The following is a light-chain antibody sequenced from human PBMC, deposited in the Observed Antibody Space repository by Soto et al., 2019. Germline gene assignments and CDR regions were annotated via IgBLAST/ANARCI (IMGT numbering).Light chain of an antibody. CDR2: DAS. Sequence: EIVLTQSPATLSLSPGERATLSCRASQSVSSYLAWYQQQPGQAPRLLIYDASNRTTGIPARFSGSGSGTDFTLPISSLEPEDFAVYYCQQRSNWPLTFGGGTKVEIK. V-gene: IGKV3-11*01. CDR3: QQRSNWPLT. J-gene: IGKJ4*01. CDR1: QSVSSY.